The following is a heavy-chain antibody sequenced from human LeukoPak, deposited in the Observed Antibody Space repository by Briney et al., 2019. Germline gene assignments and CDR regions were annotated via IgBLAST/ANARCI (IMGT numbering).Heavy chain of an antibody. CDR2: IFYSGST. Sequence: SETLSLTCTVSGGSISSSRYYWGWIRQPPGKGLEWIGTIFYSGSTYYNPSLKSRVTISADTSKNQFSLNLSSVTAADTAVYYCAGLKEYRLPLYDYWGQGTLVTVSS. D-gene: IGHD2-2*01. CDR3: AGLKEYRLPLYDY. J-gene: IGHJ4*02. V-gene: IGHV4-39*01. CDR1: GGSISSSRYY.